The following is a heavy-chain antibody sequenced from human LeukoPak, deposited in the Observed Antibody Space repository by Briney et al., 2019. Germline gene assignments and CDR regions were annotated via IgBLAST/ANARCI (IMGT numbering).Heavy chain of an antibody. D-gene: IGHD2-15*01. J-gene: IGHJ4*01. CDR3: ATRYCSGSSCYALDH. V-gene: IGHV3-23*01. Sequence: GGSLRLSCAASGFTFSSYAMSWVRQAPGKGLEWVSAISGSGGSTYYADSVKGRFTISRDNAKSSLYLQMNSLRAEDTAVYYCATRYCSGSSCYALDHWGQGTLVTVSS. CDR2: ISGSGGST. CDR1: GFTFSSYA.